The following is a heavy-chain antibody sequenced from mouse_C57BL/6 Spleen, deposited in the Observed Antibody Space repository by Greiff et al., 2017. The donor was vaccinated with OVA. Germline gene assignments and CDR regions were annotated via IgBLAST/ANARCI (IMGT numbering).Heavy chain of an antibody. V-gene: IGHV1-64*01. D-gene: IGHD1-1*01. J-gene: IGHJ4*01. CDR2: IHPNSGST. Sequence: VQLQQPGAELVKPGASVKLSCKASGYTFTSYWMHWVKQRPGQGLEWIGMIHPNSGSTNYNEKFKSKATLTVDKSSSTAYMQLSSLTSEDSAVYYCARWGYYGSSYWDAMDYWGQGTSVTVSS. CDR1: GYTFTSYW. CDR3: ARWGYYGSSYWDAMDY.